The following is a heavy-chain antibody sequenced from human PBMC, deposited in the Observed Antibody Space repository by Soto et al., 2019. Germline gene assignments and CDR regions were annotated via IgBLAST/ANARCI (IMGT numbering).Heavy chain of an antibody. D-gene: IGHD6-19*01. CDR2: ISGSGGST. V-gene: IGHV3-23*01. J-gene: IGHJ3*02. CDR1: GFTFSSYN. Sequence: GGSLRLSCAASGFTFSSYNMNWVRQAPGRGLDWVSVISGSGGSTDYAGSVKGRFTISRDNSKNALFLQMNSLRAEDTALYYCAKVGGSGWFDAFDIWGQGTMVTVSS. CDR3: AKVGGSGWFDAFDI.